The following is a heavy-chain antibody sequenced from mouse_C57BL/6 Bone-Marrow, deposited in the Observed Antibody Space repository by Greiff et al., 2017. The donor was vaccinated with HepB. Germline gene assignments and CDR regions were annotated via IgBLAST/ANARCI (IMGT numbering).Heavy chain of an antibody. CDR2: IYPGSGST. CDR3: ARSHYGSSYVAWFAY. D-gene: IGHD1-1*01. Sequence: VQLQQPGAELVKPGASVKMSCKASGYTFTSYWITWVKQRPGQGLEWIGDIYPGSGSTNYNEKFKSKATLTVDTSSSTAYMQLSSLTSEDSAVYYCARSHYGSSYVAWFAYWGQGTLVTVSA. J-gene: IGHJ3*01. V-gene: IGHV1-55*01. CDR1: GYTFTSYW.